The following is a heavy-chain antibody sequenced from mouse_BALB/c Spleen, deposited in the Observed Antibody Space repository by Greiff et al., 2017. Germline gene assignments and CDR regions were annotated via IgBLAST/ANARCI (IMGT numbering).Heavy chain of an antibody. V-gene: IGHV1-9*01. CDR2: ILPGSGST. CDR1: GYTFSSYW. D-gene: IGHD2-14*01. CDR3: ARRAVRGYAMDY. J-gene: IGHJ4*01. Sequence: QVQLKQSGAELMKPGASVKISCKATGYTFSSYWIEWVKQRPGHGLEWIGEILPGSGSTNYNEKFKGKATFTADTSSNTAYMQLSSLTSEDSAVYYCARRAVRGYAMDYWGQGTSVTVSS.